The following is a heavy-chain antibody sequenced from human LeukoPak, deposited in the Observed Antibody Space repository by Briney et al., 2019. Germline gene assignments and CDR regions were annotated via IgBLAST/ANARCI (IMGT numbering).Heavy chain of an antibody. J-gene: IGHJ1*01. CDR1: GYTFTTCR. D-gene: IGHD2-2*01. V-gene: IGHV1-18*01. Sequence: ASVRVSCTASGYTFTTCRLAWGRQAPGQRGEWMGWISVSNGGTNYAQSFQDRVTLTRDTSTNTAYLELRSLRSDDTAIIYCATATQPRGYFLHWGQGTLVTVSS. CDR3: ATATQPRGYFLH. CDR2: ISVSNGGT.